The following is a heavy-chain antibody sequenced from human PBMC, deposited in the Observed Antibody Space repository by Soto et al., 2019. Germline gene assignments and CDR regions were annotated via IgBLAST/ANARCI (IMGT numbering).Heavy chain of an antibody. CDR2: ISGSGGST. Sequence: PGGSLRLSCAASGFTFSSYAMSWVRQAPGKGLEWVSAISGSGGSTYYADSVKGRFTISRDNSKNTLYLQMNSLRAEDTAVYYCATNPSIVVVIPYYFDYWGQGTLVTLSS. CDR3: ATNPSIVVVIPYYFDY. D-gene: IGHD3-22*01. CDR1: GFTFSSYA. J-gene: IGHJ4*02. V-gene: IGHV3-23*01.